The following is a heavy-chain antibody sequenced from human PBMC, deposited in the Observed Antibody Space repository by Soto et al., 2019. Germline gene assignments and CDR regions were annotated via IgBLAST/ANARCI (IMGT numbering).Heavy chain of an antibody. J-gene: IGHJ6*03. CDR3: AASPVSRSYYYYMDV. V-gene: IGHV3-23*01. CDR2: ISGSGGST. D-gene: IGHD2-2*01. CDR1: GFTFSSYA. Sequence: VQLLQSGGGLVQPGGSLRLSCAASGFTFSSYAMSWVRQAPGKGLEWVSTISGSGGSTYYADSVKGRFTISRDNSKNTLYLQMNSLRAEDTALYYCAASPVSRSYYYYMDVWGKGTTVTVSS.